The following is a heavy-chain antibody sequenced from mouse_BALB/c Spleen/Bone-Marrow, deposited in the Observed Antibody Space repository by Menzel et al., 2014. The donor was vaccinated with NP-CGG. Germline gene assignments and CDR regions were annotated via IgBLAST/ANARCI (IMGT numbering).Heavy chain of an antibody. Sequence: EVHLVESGGGLVQPGGSLKLSCAASGFDFSRYWMSWVRQAPGKGLEWIGEINPHSNTINYTPSLKDKFIISRDNAKNTLYLQMSKVRSEDTALYYCARLGYYGSLAYWGQGTLVTVSA. CDR2: INPHSNTI. V-gene: IGHV4-1*02. CDR1: GFDFSRYW. CDR3: ARLGYYGSLAY. D-gene: IGHD1-2*01. J-gene: IGHJ3*01.